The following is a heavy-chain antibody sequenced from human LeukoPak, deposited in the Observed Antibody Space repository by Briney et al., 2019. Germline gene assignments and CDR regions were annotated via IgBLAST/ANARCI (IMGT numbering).Heavy chain of an antibody. CDR1: DGSISSYY. Sequence: SETLSLTCTVSDGSISSYYWSWIRQPPGKGLEWIGYIYYSGSTNYNPSLKSRVTISVDTSKNQFSLKLSSVTAADTAVYYCARTESYSYQHAFDIWGQGTMVTVSS. CDR3: ARTESYSYQHAFDI. CDR2: IYYSGST. D-gene: IGHD2-21*01. J-gene: IGHJ3*02. V-gene: IGHV4-59*01.